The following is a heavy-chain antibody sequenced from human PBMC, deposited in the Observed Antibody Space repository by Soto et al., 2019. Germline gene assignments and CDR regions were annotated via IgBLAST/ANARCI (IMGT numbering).Heavy chain of an antibody. J-gene: IGHJ3*01. D-gene: IGHD1-1*01. V-gene: IGHV5-51*01. Sequence: GESLNISCKGSGYRFTSYWIGLVRQMPGKGLEWMGIIYPGDSDTRYRPSFQGQVTISADKSLNTAYLHWSSLKASDTAIYYCAKNLEVPWTFDVWGHGTMVTVSS. CDR2: IYPGDSDT. CDR1: GYRFTSYW. CDR3: AKNLEVPWTFDV.